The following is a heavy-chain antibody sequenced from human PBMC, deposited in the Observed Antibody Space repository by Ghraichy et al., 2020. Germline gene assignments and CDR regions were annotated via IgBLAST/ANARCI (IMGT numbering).Heavy chain of an antibody. CDR3: ARVRKEYQLQDARPYYFDY. CDR2: IYYSGST. Sequence: SETLSLTCTVSGGSISSGGYYWSWIRQHPGKGLEWIGYIYYSGSTYYNPSLKSRVTISVDTSKNQFSLKLSSVTAADTAVYYCARVRKEYQLQDARPYYFDYWGQGTLVTVSS. V-gene: IGHV4-31*03. D-gene: IGHD2-2*01. CDR1: GGSISSGGYY. J-gene: IGHJ4*02.